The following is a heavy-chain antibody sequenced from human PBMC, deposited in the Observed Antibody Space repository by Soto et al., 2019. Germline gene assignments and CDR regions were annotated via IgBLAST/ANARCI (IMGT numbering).Heavy chain of an antibody. CDR3: AHSDGGYEIIYCDF. CDR2: IYYNDDR. D-gene: IGHD5-12*01. V-gene: IGHV2-5*01. CDR1: GFSFTTAGVA. J-gene: IGHJ4*02. Sequence: GSGPTLVNPTQTLPLTCTFSGFSFTTAGVAVGWIRQTPGGALEWLTLIYYNDDRRFSPSLKTRLTITGDTSKNQVVLSLTNVDPGDTATYFCAHSDGGYEIIYCDFWGQGIPVTVSS.